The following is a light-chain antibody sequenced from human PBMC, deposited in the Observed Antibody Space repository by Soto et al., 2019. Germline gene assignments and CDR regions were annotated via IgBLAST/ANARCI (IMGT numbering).Light chain of an antibody. CDR2: EVN. CDR1: SSDVGGYNY. V-gene: IGLV2-8*01. J-gene: IGLJ2*01. CDR3: SSYAGYNNFVV. Sequence: QSALTQPPSASGSPGQSVTISCTGTSSDVGGYNYVSWYQQHPGKAPKLMIYEVNKRPSGVPDRFSGSKSGNTASLTVSGLQAEDEADYYCSSYAGYNNFVVFGGGTKLTVL.